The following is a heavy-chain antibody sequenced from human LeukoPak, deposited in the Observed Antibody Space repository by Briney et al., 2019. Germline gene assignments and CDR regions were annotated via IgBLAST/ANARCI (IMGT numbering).Heavy chain of an antibody. CDR3: ARCSGGSCYSLYYYGMDV. V-gene: IGHV1-69*13. J-gene: IGHJ6*02. D-gene: IGHD2-15*01. Sequence: SVKVSCKASGGTFSSYAISWVRQAPGQGLEWMGGIIPIFGTANYAQKFQGRVTITADESTSTAYMELSSLRSEDTAVYCCARCSGGSCYSLYYYGMDVWGQGTTVTVSS. CDR2: IIPIFGTA. CDR1: GGTFSSYA.